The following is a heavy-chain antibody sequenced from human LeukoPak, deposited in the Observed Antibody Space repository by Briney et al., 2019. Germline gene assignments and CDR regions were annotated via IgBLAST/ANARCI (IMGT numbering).Heavy chain of an antibody. D-gene: IGHD1-7*01. J-gene: IGHJ6*02. CDR3: ARDHPITGTTWYYGMDV. V-gene: IGHV4-59*01. CDR1: GGSISSYY. CDR2: IYYSGST. Sequence: SETLSLTCTVSGGSISSYYWSWIRQPPGKGLERIGYIYYSGSTNYNPSLKSRVTISVDTSKNQFSLKLSSVTAADTAVYYCARDHPITGTTWYYGMDVWGQGTTVTVSS.